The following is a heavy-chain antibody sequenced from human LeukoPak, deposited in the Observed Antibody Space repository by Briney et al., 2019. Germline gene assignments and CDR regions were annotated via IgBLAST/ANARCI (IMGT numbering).Heavy chain of an antibody. CDR3: ARDYYDILTGYPYYFDY. Sequence: GASVKVSCKASGYTFTSYYMHWVRQAPGQGLEWMGIINPSGGSTSYAQKFQGRVTMTRDTSTSTVYMELSSLRAEDTAVYYCARDYYDILTGYPYYFDYWGQGTLVTVSS. CDR1: GYTFTSYY. J-gene: IGHJ4*02. V-gene: IGHV1-46*01. CDR2: INPSGGST. D-gene: IGHD3-9*01.